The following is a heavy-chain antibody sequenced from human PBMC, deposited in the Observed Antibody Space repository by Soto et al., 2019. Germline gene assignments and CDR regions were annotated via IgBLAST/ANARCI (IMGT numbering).Heavy chain of an antibody. CDR1: GFSLSNARMG. Sequence: QVTLKESGPVLVKPTETLTLTCTVSGFSLSNARMGVSWIRQPPGKALEWLAHIFSNDEKSYSTSLKSRLTIAKDTSKNQVVLTMTNMDPVDTATYYCARILGYSYGFGPFNYYYYYMDVWGKGTTVTVSS. J-gene: IGHJ6*03. CDR3: ARILGYSYGFGPFNYYYYYMDV. V-gene: IGHV2-26*01. CDR2: IFSNDEK. D-gene: IGHD5-18*01.